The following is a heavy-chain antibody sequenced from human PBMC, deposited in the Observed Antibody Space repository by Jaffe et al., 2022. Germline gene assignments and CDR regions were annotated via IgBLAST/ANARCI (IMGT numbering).Heavy chain of an antibody. CDR1: GDSISSGNFY. CDR2: IYTRGTA. V-gene: IGHV4-61*02. J-gene: IGHJ4*02. D-gene: IGHD5-18*01. CDR3: ARGFFYESDGEYPHREYYFDL. Sequence: QVQLQESGPGLVRSSQTLSLTCSVSGDSISSGNFYWSWIRQPAGKGLEWIGRIYTRGTAKSNPSLKSRVTIAADTANNQFSLRLSSVTAADTAVYYCARGFFYESDGEYPHREYYFDLWGQGTLVTVAS.